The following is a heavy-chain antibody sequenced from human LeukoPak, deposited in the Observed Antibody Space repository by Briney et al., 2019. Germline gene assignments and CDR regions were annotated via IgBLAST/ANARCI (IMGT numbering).Heavy chain of an antibody. CDR3: ATGVTDYYYYGMVV. J-gene: IGHJ6*02. CDR2: IIPIFGTA. Sequence: GASVKVSCKASGYTFTSYGISWVRQAPGQGLEWMGGIIPIFGTANYAQKFQGRVTITADESTSTAYMELSSLRSEDTAVYCCATGVTDYYYYGMVVWGQGTTVTVSS. V-gene: IGHV1-69*13. D-gene: IGHD2-21*02. CDR1: GYTFTSYG.